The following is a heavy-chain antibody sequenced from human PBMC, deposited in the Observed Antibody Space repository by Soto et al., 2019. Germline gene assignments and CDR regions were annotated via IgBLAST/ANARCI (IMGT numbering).Heavy chain of an antibody. CDR3: ARVGVVLRDFDY. J-gene: IGHJ4*02. CDR1: GGSISSGDYY. Sequence: PSETLSLTCTVSGGSISSGDYYWSWIRQPPGKGLEWIGYIYYSGSTYYNPSLKSRVTISVDTSKNQFSLRLSSVTAADTAVYYCARVGVVLRDFDYWGQGTLVTVSS. D-gene: IGHD2-21*01. V-gene: IGHV4-30-4*01. CDR2: IYYSGST.